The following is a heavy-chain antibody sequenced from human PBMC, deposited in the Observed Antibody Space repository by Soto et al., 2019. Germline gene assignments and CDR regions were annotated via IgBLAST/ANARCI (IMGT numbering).Heavy chain of an antibody. V-gene: IGHV3-23*01. D-gene: IGHD6-19*01. CDR2: ISGSGGST. CDR1: GFTFSSYA. J-gene: IGHJ6*02. Sequence: GVLRLSGAASGFTFSSYAMSWVRQAPGKGLEWVSAISGSGGSTYYADSVKGRFTISRDNSKNTLYLQMNSLRAEDTAVYYCAKDPQWLVHIAQGYYYGMDVWGQGTTVTVSS. CDR3: AKDPQWLVHIAQGYYYGMDV.